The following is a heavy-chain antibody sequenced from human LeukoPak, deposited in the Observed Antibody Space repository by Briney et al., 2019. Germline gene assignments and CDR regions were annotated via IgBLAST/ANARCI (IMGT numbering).Heavy chain of an antibody. CDR2: INPNSGDT. D-gene: IGHD3-10*01. CDR1: GDTFTVYY. V-gene: IGHV1-2*02. J-gene: IGHJ4*02. CDR3: ATGGILVGPGTRFNF. Sequence: ASVTVSCTASGDTFTVYYIHWVRQAPGQGLEWMGWINPNSGDTKSAQKFQGRFSITRDTSINTAYMELSGLRSDDTAVYYCATGGILVGPGTRFNFWGLGALVTVSS.